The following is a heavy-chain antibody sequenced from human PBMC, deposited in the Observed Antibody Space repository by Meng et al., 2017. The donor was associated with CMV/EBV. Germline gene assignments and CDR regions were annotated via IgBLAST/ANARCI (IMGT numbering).Heavy chain of an antibody. CDR1: GLTVSSTY. D-gene: IGHD4-17*01. CDR3: ATGLGEDGDYTGDF. CDR2: IYSGGTS. J-gene: IGHJ4*02. V-gene: IGHV3-53*01. Sequence: GGSLRLSCVVSGLTVSSTYMSWVRQAPGKGLEWVSVIYSGGTSYHADSVKGRFTISRDNSKNTVFLQMNSLRAEDTAVHYCATGLGEDGDYTGDFWGQGTLVTVSS.